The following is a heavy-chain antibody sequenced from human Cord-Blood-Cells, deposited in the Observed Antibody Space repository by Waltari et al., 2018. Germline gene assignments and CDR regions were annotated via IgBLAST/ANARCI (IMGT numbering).Heavy chain of an antibody. V-gene: IGHV4-39*01. CDR2: IYYSGST. Sequence: QLQLQESGPGLVKPSETLSLTCTVSGGSISSSSYYWGWIRKPPGKGLEWIGSIYYSGSTYYTPSLKSRVTISVDTSKNQFSLKLSSVTAADTAVYYCARPNGYYDFWSGYSGYYYYYMDVWGKGTTVTVSS. CDR1: GGSISSSSYY. CDR3: ARPNGYYDFWSGYSGYYYYYMDV. J-gene: IGHJ6*03. D-gene: IGHD3-3*01.